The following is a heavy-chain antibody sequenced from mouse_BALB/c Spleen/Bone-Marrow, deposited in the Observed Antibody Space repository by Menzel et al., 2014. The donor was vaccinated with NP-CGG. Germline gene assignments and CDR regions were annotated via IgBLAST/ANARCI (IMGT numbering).Heavy chain of an antibody. CDR1: GYTFTDYN. J-gene: IGHJ4*01. V-gene: IGHV1S29*02. Sequence: EVQLVESGPELVKPGASVKISCKASGYTFTDYNMHWVKQSHGKSLEWIGYIYPYNGGTGYNQKFKSKATLTVDNSSSAAYMELRSLTSEDSAVYYCARSDGINFAMDFWGQGTSVTVSS. CDR3: ARSDGINFAMDF. CDR2: IYPYNGGT. D-gene: IGHD2-1*01.